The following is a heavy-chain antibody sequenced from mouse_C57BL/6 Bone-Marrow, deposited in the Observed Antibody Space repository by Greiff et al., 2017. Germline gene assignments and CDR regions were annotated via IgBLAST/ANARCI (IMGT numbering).Heavy chain of an antibody. CDR3: ARGYYNYFDY. CDR2: ISSGGSYT. D-gene: IGHD2-3*01. CDR1: GFTFSSYG. Sequence: DVMLVESGGDLVKPGGSLKLSCAASGFTFSSYGMSWVRQTPDKRLEWVATISSGGSYTNYPDSVKGRFTISRDNAKNTLYLQMSSLKSEDTAMYYCARGYYNYFDYWGQGTTLTVSS. V-gene: IGHV5-6*02. J-gene: IGHJ2*01.